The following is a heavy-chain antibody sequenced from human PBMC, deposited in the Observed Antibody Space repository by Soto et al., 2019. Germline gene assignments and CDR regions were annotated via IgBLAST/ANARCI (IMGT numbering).Heavy chain of an antibody. CDR2: IIPIFGTA. CDR3: ARDCKDNEGATVY. J-gene: IGHJ4*02. D-gene: IGHD1-26*01. CDR1: GGTFSSYA. V-gene: IGHV1-69*06. Sequence: QVQLVQSGAEVKKPGYSVKVSCKASGGTFSSYAISWVRQAPGQGLEWMGGIIPIFGTANYAQKLQGRVTITADKSTSTAYMELSSLRSEDTAVYYCARDCKDNEGATVYWGQGTLVTVSS.